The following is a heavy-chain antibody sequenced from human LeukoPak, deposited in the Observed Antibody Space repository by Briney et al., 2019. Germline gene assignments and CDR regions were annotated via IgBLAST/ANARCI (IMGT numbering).Heavy chain of an antibody. V-gene: IGHV4-59*01. CDR3: ARSPSMVRGVIYWFDP. CDR2: IYYSGST. J-gene: IGHJ5*02. Sequence: SETLSLTCTVSGGSISSYYWSWLRQPPGKGLEWIGYIYYSGSTNYNPSLKSRVTISVDTSKNQFSLKLSSVTAADTAVYYCARSPSMVRGVIYWFDPWGQGTLVTVSS. D-gene: IGHD3-10*01. CDR1: GGSISSYY.